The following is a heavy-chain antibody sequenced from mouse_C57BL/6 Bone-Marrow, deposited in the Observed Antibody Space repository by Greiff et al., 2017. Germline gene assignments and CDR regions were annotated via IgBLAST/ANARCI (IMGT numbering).Heavy chain of an antibody. CDR2: IDPENGDT. J-gene: IGHJ2*01. Sequence: VQLKQSGAALVRPGASVKLSCTASGFNIKDDYMHWVKQRPEQGLEWIGWIDPENGDTEYASKFQGMATITADTSSNTAYLQLSSLTSEDTAVYYWTTGYYGSSDSDWGQGTTLPVSA. CDR3: TTGYYGSSDSD. CDR1: GFNIKDDY. V-gene: IGHV14-4*01. D-gene: IGHD1-1*01.